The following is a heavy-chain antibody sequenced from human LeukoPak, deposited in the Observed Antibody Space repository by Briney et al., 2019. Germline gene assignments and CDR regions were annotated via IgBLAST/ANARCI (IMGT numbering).Heavy chain of an antibody. CDR3: ARAGYSSSWYNLLDY. CDR1: GFTFNTYG. Sequence: GSPLRLSCAASGFTFNTYGMHWVRQAPGRGLEWMAVIWYDGSNKYYADSVKGRFTISRDDSKNTLYLQMNSLRAEDTAVYYCARAGYSSSWYNLLDYWGQGTLVTVPS. CDR2: IWYDGSNK. J-gene: IGHJ4*02. V-gene: IGHV3-33*01. D-gene: IGHD6-13*01.